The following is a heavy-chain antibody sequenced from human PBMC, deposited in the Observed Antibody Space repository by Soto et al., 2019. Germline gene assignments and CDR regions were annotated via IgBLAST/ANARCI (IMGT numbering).Heavy chain of an antibody. D-gene: IGHD2-15*01. CDR3: ASDYGYCSGGSCQNWFDP. J-gene: IGHJ5*02. CDR2: INHSGST. V-gene: IGHV4-34*01. Sequence: SETLSLTCAVHGGSFSGYYWSWIRQPPGKGLEWIGEINHSGSTNYNPSLKSRVTISVDTSKNQFSLKLSSVTAADTAVYYCASDYGYCSGGSCQNWFDPWGQGTLLTVSS. CDR1: GGSFSGYY.